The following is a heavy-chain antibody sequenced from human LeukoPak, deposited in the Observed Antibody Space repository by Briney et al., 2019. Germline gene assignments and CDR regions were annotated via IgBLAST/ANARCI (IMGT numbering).Heavy chain of an antibody. CDR3: ATDYYDSSGYSPFDY. CDR1: GFTFNDYS. D-gene: IGHD3-22*01. V-gene: IGHV3-23*01. J-gene: IGHJ4*02. CDR2: ISGSGGST. Sequence: GGSLRLSCAASGFTFNDYSMNWVRQAPGKGLEWVSAISGSGGSTYYADSVKGRFTISRDNSKNTLYLQMNSLRAEDTAVYYCATDYYDSSGYSPFDYWGQGTLVTVSS.